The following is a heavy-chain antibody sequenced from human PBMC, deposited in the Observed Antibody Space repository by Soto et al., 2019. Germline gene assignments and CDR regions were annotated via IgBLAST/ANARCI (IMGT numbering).Heavy chain of an antibody. V-gene: IGHV3-30-3*01. CDR3: ARVPSSSGRAHFDY. D-gene: IGHD2-15*01. J-gene: IGHJ4*02. CDR2: ISYDGSNK. Sequence: GSLRLSCAASGVTFSSYAMHWVRQAPGKGLEWVAVISYDGSNKYYADSVKGRFTISRDNSKNTLYLQMNSLRAEDTAVYYCARVPSSSGRAHFDYWGQGT. CDR1: GVTFSSYA.